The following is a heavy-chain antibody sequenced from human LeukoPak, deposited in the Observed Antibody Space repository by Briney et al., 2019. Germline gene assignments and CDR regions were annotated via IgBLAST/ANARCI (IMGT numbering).Heavy chain of an antibody. CDR3: ARVGYSSYDYVDGMDV. Sequence: PSETLSLTCAVYGGSFSGYYWSWIRQPPGKGLEWIGEINHSGSTNYNPSLKSRVTISVDTSKNQFSLKLSSVTAADTAVYYCARVGYSSYDYVDGMDVWGQGTTVTVSS. J-gene: IGHJ6*02. CDR2: INHSGST. V-gene: IGHV4-34*01. D-gene: IGHD5-12*01. CDR1: GGSFSGYY.